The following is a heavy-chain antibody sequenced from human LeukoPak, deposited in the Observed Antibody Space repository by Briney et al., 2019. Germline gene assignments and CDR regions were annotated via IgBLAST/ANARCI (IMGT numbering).Heavy chain of an antibody. CDR1: GGSISSSSYY. CDR3: ARGAAAGTPADY. V-gene: IGHV4-39*07. CDR2: IYYSGST. D-gene: IGHD6-13*01. Sequence: SETLSLTCTVSGGSISSSSYYWGWIRQPPGKGLEWIGSIYYSGSTNYNPSLKSRVTISVDTSKNQFSLKLSSVTAADTAVYYCARGAAAGTPADYWGQGTLVTVSS. J-gene: IGHJ4*02.